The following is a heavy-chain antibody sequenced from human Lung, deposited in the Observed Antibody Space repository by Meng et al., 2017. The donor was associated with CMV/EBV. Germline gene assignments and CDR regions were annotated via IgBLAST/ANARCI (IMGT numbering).Heavy chain of an antibody. D-gene: IGHD3-10*01. Sequence: LXCAVSGININTYWMHWVRQDPGKGLVWLSRIYSDGISTSYADSVKGRFTISRDNTKNTLYLQMNGLRAEDTAVYYCAREPGRGAFDIWGQGTLVTVSS. J-gene: IGHJ3*02. V-gene: IGHV3-74*01. CDR3: AREPGRGAFDI. CDR2: IYSDGIST. CDR1: GININTYW.